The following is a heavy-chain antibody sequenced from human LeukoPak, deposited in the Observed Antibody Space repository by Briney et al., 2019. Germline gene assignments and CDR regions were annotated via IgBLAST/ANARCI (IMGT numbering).Heavy chain of an antibody. CDR3: ARLHYGSGSYYNVPGDY. V-gene: IGHV5-51*01. J-gene: IGHJ4*02. D-gene: IGHD3-10*01. CDR2: IYPGDSDT. CDR1: GYSFTSYW. Sequence: KPGESLKISCKGSGYSFTSYWIGWVRQMPGKGLEWMGIIYPGDSDTRYSPSFQGQVTISADKSISTAYLQWSSLKASDTAMCYCARLHYGSGSYYNVPGDYWGQGTLVTVSS.